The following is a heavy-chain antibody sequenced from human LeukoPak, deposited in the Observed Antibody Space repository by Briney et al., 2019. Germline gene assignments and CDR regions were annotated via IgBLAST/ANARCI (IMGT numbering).Heavy chain of an antibody. Sequence: ESGPTLVKPTQTLTLTCTFSGFSIRTSGVGVGWIRQPPGKALEWLALIYWDDEKRYSPSLRRRLTIAKDTPKNQVVLTMTNMDPVDTATYYCVHGESENGDYPDYWGQGTLVTVSP. V-gene: IGHV2-5*02. D-gene: IGHD4-17*01. J-gene: IGHJ4*02. CDR1: GFSIRTSGVG. CDR3: VHGESENGDYPDY. CDR2: IYWDDEK.